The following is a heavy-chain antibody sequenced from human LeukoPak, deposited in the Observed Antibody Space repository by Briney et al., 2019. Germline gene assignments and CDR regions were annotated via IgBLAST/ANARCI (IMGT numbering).Heavy chain of an antibody. CDR3: ARVGTGTRSFDY. D-gene: IGHD1/OR15-1a*01. CDR2: ISAYNGYT. CDR1: GYTFTTYD. J-gene: IGHJ4*02. V-gene: IGHV1-18*01. Sequence: ASVKVSCKTSGYTFTTYDINWVRQAPGQGLEWMGRISAYNGYTNYGQKLQGRVTMTTDTSTSTAYMELGSLRSDDTAVYYCARVGTGTRSFDYWGQGTLVTVSS.